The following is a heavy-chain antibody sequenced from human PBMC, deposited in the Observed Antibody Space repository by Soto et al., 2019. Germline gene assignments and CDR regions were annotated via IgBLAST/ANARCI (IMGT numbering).Heavy chain of an antibody. CDR1: GFTFSSYA. CDR3: ARDIISSGWEYYYYGMDV. CDR2: ISYDGSNK. V-gene: IGHV3-30-3*01. J-gene: IGHJ6*02. D-gene: IGHD6-19*01. Sequence: QVQLVESGGGVVQPGRSLRLSCAASGFTFSSYAMHWVRQAPGKGLEWVAVISYDGSNKYYADSVKGRFTISRDNSKNTLYPQMNSLRAEDTAVYYCARDIISSGWEYYYYGMDVWGQGTTVTVSS.